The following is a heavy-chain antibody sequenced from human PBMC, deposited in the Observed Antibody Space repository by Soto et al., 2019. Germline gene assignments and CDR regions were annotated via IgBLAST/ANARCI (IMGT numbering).Heavy chain of an antibody. CDR1: GGTFSSYA. J-gene: IGHJ4*02. CDR3: ARAYPQYSRGFPLPYYFDY. D-gene: IGHD6-19*01. V-gene: IGHV1-69*01. CDR2: IIPIFGTA. Sequence: QVQLVQSGAEVKKPGSSVKVSCKASGGTFSSYAISWVRQAPGQGLEWMGGIIPIFGTANYAQKFQGRVTITADEATSTAYRELSSLRSEDTAVYYCARAYPQYSRGFPLPYYFDYWGQGTLVTVSS.